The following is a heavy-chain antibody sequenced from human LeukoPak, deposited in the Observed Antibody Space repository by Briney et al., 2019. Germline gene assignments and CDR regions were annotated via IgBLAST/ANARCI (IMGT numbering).Heavy chain of an antibody. CDR1: GGSFSGYY. V-gene: IGHV4-34*01. D-gene: IGHD3-22*01. Sequence: SETLSLTCAVYGGSFSGYYWSWIRQPPGKGLEWIGEINHSGSTNYNPSLKSRVTMSVDTSKNQFSLKLSSVTAADTAVYYCARVNYYDSSGYYGEYYFDYWGQGTLVTVSS. CDR2: INHSGST. J-gene: IGHJ4*02. CDR3: ARVNYYDSSGYYGEYYFDY.